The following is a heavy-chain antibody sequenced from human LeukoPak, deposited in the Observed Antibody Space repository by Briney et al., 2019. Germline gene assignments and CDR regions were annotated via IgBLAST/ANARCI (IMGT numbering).Heavy chain of an antibody. CDR1: GGTFSSYA. J-gene: IGHJ6*03. CDR2: IIPIFGTA. Sequence: SVKVSCKASGGTFSSYAISWVRQAPGQGLEWMGGIIPIFGTANYAQKFQGRVTITADESTSTAYMELSSLRSEDTAVYYCARGSWDDILTGPITRDPYYYYYYMDVWGKGTTVTISS. D-gene: IGHD3-9*01. V-gene: IGHV1-69*13. CDR3: ARGSWDDILTGPITRDPYYYYYYMDV.